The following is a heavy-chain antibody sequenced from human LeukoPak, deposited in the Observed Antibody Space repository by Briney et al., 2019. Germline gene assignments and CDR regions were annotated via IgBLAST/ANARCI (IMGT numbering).Heavy chain of an antibody. J-gene: IGHJ4*02. CDR2: ISWNSGSI. CDR3: ARDFFPQKYYYGSGSYYGSDY. V-gene: IGHV3-9*01. D-gene: IGHD3-10*01. CDR1: GFTFDDYA. Sequence: GGSLRLSCAASGFTFDDYAMHWVRQAPGKGLEWVSGISWNSGSIGYADSVKGRFTISRDNAKNSLYLQMNSLRAEDTAVYYCARDFFPQKYYYGSGSYYGSDYWGQGTLVTVSS.